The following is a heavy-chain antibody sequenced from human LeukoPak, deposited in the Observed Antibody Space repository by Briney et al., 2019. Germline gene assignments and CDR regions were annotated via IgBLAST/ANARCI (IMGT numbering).Heavy chain of an antibody. CDR2: INHSGST. V-gene: IGHV4-34*01. J-gene: IGHJ6*03. Sequence: PSETLSLTCAVYGGSFSGYYWSWIRQPHGKGLEWMGEINHSGSTNYNPSLKSRVTISVDTSKNQFSLKLSSVTAADTAVYYCARGYYYGSGSAFYYYYMDVWGKRTTVTVSS. CDR1: GGSFSGYY. CDR3: ARGYYYGSGSAFYYYYMDV. D-gene: IGHD3-10*01.